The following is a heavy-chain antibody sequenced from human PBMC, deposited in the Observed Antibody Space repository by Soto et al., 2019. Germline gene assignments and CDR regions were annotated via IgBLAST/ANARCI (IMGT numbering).Heavy chain of an antibody. D-gene: IGHD1-1*01. CDR2: IYYSGRT. Sequence: NPSETLSLTCTVSGGSISSDDFYWTWIRQPPGKGLEWIGYIYYSGRTDYNPSLKSRLTIGIDMSKNQSSLKLSSVSAADTAVYYCARGRSNSPEYFDQWGQGTLVTVSS. V-gene: IGHV4-30-4*01. CDR3: ARGRSNSPEYFDQ. CDR1: GGSISSDDFY. J-gene: IGHJ4*02.